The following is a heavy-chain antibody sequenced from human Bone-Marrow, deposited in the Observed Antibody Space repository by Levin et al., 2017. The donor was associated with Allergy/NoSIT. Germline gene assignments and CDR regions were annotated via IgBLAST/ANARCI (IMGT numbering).Heavy chain of an antibody. V-gene: IGHV3-30*18. CDR1: GFTFSSYG. CDR3: AKAAGEGMDY. D-gene: IGHD4-17*01. Sequence: LSLTCAASGFTFSSYGMHWVRQAPGKGLEWVAVISYDGSNKYYADSVKGRFTISRDNSKNTLYLQMNSLRAEDTAVYYCAKAAGEGMDYWGQGTLVTVSS. J-gene: IGHJ4*02. CDR2: ISYDGSNK.